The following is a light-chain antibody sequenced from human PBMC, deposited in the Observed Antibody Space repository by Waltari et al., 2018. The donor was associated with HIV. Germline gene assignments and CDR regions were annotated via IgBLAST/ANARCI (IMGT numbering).Light chain of an antibody. CDR3: QVWDTSSDHRWV. J-gene: IGLJ3*02. V-gene: IGLV3-21*02. CDR1: NIGSKS. CDR2: DDS. Sequence: SYLLTQPPSVSVAPGQTARITCGGNNIGSKSVHWYQQKPGQAPVLVVYDDSDRPSGIPERVSGSNSGNQATLTISRVEAGDEADYDCQVWDTSSDHRWVFGGGTKLTVL.